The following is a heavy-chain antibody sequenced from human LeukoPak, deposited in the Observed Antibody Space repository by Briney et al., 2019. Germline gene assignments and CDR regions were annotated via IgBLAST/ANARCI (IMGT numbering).Heavy chain of an antibody. D-gene: IGHD3-10*01. CDR3: ARGTRVPDY. J-gene: IGHJ4*02. Sequence: GGSLRLSCAASGFTFSDYYMSWIRQAPGKGLVWVSFISTGSSAYTVFADSVKGRFTISRDNAKNSLYLQLDSLRAEDTAVYYCARGTRVPDYWGQGTLVTVSS. CDR1: GFTFSDYY. V-gene: IGHV3-11*05. CDR2: ISTGSSAYT.